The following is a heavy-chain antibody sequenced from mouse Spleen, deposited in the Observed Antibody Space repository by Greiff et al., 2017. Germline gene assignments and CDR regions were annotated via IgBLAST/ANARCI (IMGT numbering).Heavy chain of an antibody. CDR3: ARMGVGDYFDY. Sequence: QVQLQQSGAELGRGGASEQMSSNASASHFTTYPIEWMKQNGTKSNEWIGNFHPYTADTKYNEKFKGKATLTVEKSSSTVYLELSRLASAYLAVYYCARMGVGDYFDYWGQGTTLTVS. J-gene: IGHJ2*01. CDR2: FHPYTADT. CDR1: ASHFTTYP. V-gene: IGHV1-47*01. D-gene: IGHD1-1*02.